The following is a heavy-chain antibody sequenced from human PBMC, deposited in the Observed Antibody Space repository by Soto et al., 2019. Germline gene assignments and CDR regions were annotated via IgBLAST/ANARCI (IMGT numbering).Heavy chain of an antibody. CDR1: GGSVCGYY. Sequence: SETLSLSCAVYGGSVCGYYWSWIRQPPGKGLEWIGEINHSGSTNYNPSLKSRVTISVDTSKNQFSLKLSSVTAADTAVYYCARPYTYYDILTGYYGYYFDYWGQGTLVTVSS. CDR3: ARPYTYYDILTGYYGYYFDY. V-gene: IGHV4-34*01. J-gene: IGHJ4*02. CDR2: INHSGST. D-gene: IGHD3-9*01.